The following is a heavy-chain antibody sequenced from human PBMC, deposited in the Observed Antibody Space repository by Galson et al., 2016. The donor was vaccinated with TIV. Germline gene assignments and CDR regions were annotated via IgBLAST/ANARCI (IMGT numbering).Heavy chain of an antibody. Sequence: SVKVSCKASGYTFSIYAMHWVRQAPGRSLEWMGWINAGNGSTKYSQKFQGRVTITRDTSASTAYMELSSLRSEDTAVYYCARPPYCGGDCYKYDYWGQGTLVTVSS. D-gene: IGHD2-21*02. CDR2: INAGNGST. CDR3: ARPPYCGGDCYKYDY. J-gene: IGHJ4*02. CDR1: GYTFSIYA. V-gene: IGHV1-3*01.